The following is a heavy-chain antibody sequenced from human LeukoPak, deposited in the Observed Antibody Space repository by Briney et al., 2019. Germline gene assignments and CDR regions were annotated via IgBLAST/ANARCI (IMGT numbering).Heavy chain of an antibody. CDR3: AASGYCSSTSCPLGATYNWFDP. J-gene: IGHJ5*02. D-gene: IGHD2-2*01. CDR1: GYTLTELS. Sequence: ASVKVSCKVSGYTLTELSMHWVRQAPGKGLEWMGGFDPEDGETIYAQKFQGRVTMTEDTSTDTAYMELSSLRSEDTAVYYCAASGYCSSTSCPLGATYNWFDPWGQGTLVTVSS. CDR2: FDPEDGET. V-gene: IGHV1-24*01.